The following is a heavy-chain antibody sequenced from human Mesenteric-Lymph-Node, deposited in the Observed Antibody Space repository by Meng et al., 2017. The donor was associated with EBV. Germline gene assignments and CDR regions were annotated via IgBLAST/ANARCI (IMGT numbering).Heavy chain of an antibody. CDR1: GDSVSSNSAA. V-gene: IGHV6-1*01. D-gene: IGHD6-19*01. CDR3: ARDPSGWYYFDY. J-gene: IGHJ4*02. Sequence: VQLPQAGPGPVKPSQTLSLTCAVSGDSVSSNSAAWNRIRQSPSRGLEWLGRTYYRSKYYNDYAVYVRSRISINPDTSKNQFSLQLNSVTPEDTAVYFCARDPSGWYYFDYWGQGTLVTVSS. CDR2: TYYRSKYYN.